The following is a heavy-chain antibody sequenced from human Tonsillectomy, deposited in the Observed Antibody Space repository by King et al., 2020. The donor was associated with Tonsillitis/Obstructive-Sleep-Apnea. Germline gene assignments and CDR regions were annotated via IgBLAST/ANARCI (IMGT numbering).Heavy chain of an antibody. V-gene: IGHV3-64D*06. CDR2: INYNGGRT. CDR3: ASEDYSDSGSNPD. Sequence: QLVQSGGGLAQPGGSLRLSCAASGFTFSSYAMHWVRQAPGKGLEFVSAINYNGGRTYYADSVKDRFTISRDNSKNTLYLQMSSLRAEDTAMYYCASEDYSDSGSNPDWGQGTLVTVSS. D-gene: IGHD3-10*01. J-gene: IGHJ4*01. CDR1: GFTFSSYA.